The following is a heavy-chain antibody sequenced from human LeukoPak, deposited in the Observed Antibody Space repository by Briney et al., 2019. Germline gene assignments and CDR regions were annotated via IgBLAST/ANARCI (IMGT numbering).Heavy chain of an antibody. CDR2: INAGNGNT. D-gene: IGHD5-12*01. CDR1: GYTFTSYA. J-gene: IGHJ5*02. V-gene: IGHV1-3*01. CDR3: ARSPSAYSGYDSWFDP. Sequence: ASVKVCCKASGYTFTSYAMHWVRQAPGPRLELMGGINAGNGNTKYSQKFQGRVTITRDTSASTAYMELSSLRSEDTAVYYCARSPSAYSGYDSWFDPWGQGTLVTVSS.